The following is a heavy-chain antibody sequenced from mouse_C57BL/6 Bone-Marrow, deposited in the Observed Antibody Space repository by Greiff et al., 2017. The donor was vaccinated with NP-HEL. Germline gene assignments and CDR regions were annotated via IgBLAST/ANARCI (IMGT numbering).Heavy chain of an antibody. V-gene: IGHV7-3*01. Sequence: EVQGVESGGGLVQPGGSLSLSCAASGFTFTDYYMSWVRQPPGKALEWLGFIRNKANGYTTEYNASVKGRFTISRDNSQSILYLQMNALRAEESATYYCARSLIYYCGSSYGWYFDVWGTGTTVTVSS. CDR2: IRNKANGYTT. J-gene: IGHJ1*03. D-gene: IGHD1-1*01. CDR1: GFTFTDYY. CDR3: ARSLIYYCGSSYGWYFDV.